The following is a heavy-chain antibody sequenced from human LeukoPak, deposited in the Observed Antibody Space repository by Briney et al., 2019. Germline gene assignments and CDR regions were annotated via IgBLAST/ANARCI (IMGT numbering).Heavy chain of an antibody. V-gene: IGHV3-30*02. J-gene: IGHJ6*03. CDR3: AKVAVTTYYYYYYMDV. Sequence: GGSLRLSCAASGFTFSSYGMHWVRQAPGKGLEWVAFIRYDGSNKYYADSVKGRFTISRDNSKNTLYLQINSLRAEDTAVYYCAKVAVTTYYYYYYMDVWGKGTTVTVSS. CDR2: IRYDGSNK. CDR1: GFTFSSYG. D-gene: IGHD4-17*01.